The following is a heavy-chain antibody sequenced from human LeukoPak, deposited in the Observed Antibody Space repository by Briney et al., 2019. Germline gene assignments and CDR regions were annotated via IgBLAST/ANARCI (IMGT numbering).Heavy chain of an antibody. V-gene: IGHV1-18*01. J-gene: IGHJ5*02. CDR3: ARDAGTRGVLRYFDWPRQTYNWFDP. CDR1: GYTLTSYG. CDR2: ISAYNGNT. Sequence: ASVTVSCQASGYTLTSYGISWVRQAPGQGLEWMGWISAYNGNTNYAQKLQGRVTMTTDTSTSKAYMELRSLRADDTAVYYCARDAGTRGVLRYFDWPRQTYNWFDPWGQGTLVTVSS. D-gene: IGHD3-9*01.